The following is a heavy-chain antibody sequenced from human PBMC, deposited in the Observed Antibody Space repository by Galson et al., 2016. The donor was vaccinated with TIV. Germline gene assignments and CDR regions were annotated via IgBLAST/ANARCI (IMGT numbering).Heavy chain of an antibody. D-gene: IGHD3-3*01. V-gene: IGHV1-2*02. CDR3: ARVIYDLRFLVLLLYRRAAIDC. Sequence: PVKVSCKASGHTFSDYYIHWVRQAPGQGLEWMGWINPNNGVTKYAQIFQGRVTMTRDRSISTAYMELSRLRSDDTAVYYCARVIYDLRFLVLLLYRRAAIDCWGQGTLVTVSS. CDR1: GHTFSDYY. J-gene: IGHJ4*02. CDR2: INPNNGVT.